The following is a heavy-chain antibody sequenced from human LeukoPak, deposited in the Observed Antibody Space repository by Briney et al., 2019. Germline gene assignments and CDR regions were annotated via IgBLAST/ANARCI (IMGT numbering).Heavy chain of an antibody. CDR3: ARGQRITMTD. CDR2: INHSGIT. D-gene: IGHD3-22*01. J-gene: IGHJ4*02. V-gene: IGHV4-34*01. CDR1: GVSFSAYY. Sequence: SETLSLTWAVYGVSFSAYYWSLILQPPGKGLELIGEINHSGITNYNPSLKSRVAISVDTSRNQFSLRLSSVTAADTAVYYCARGQRITMTDWGQGTLVTVSS.